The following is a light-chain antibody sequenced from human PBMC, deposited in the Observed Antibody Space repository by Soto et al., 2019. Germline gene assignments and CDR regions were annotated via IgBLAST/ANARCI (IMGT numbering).Light chain of an antibody. V-gene: IGKV3-15*01. J-gene: IGKJ5*01. Sequence: EIVMTQSPATLSVSPGERATLSCRASQRVSNNLAWYQQRPGRSPRLLIYATSTRATGIPARFSGSGSGTKFTLTISSLQFEDFAFYYCQQYDNWPPPFGQGTRLEIK. CDR1: QRVSNN. CDR2: ATS. CDR3: QQYDNWPPP.